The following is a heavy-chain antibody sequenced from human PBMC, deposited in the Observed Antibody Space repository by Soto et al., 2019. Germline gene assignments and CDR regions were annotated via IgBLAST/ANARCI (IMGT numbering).Heavy chain of an antibody. Sequence: QVQLVQSGAEVKKPGASVKVSCKASGYTFTSYDINWVRQATGQGLEWMGWMNPNSGNTGYAQKFQGRLTMTRTTSISTAYMELSSLRSEDTAVYYCASVPAAMFEASFDYWGQGTLVTVSS. CDR3: ASVPAAMFEASFDY. D-gene: IGHD2-2*01. V-gene: IGHV1-8*01. CDR1: GYTFTSYD. J-gene: IGHJ4*02. CDR2: MNPNSGNT.